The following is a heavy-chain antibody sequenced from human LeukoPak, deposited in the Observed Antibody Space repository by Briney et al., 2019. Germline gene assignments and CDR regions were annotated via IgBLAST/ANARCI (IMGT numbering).Heavy chain of an antibody. CDR2: FDPEDGET. V-gene: IGHV1-24*01. CDR3: AREKDDTTMVRGDLTT. Sequence: ASVKVSCKVSGYTLTELSMHWVRQAPGKGLEWMGGFDPEDGETIYAQKFQGRVTMTEDTSTDTAYMELSSLRSDDTAVYYCAREKDDTTMVRGDLTTWGQGTLVTVSS. CDR1: GYTLTELS. D-gene: IGHD3-10*01. J-gene: IGHJ5*02.